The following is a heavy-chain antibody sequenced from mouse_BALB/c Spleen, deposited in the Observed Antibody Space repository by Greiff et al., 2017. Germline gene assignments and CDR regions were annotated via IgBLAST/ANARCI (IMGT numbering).Heavy chain of an antibody. D-gene: IGHD2-4*01. CDR3: APYYDYDRGYAMDY. V-gene: IGHV1-74*01. Sequence: QVQLQQSGAELVRPGASVKLSCKASGYTFTSYWMNWVKQRPEQGLEWIGRIDPYDSETHYNQKFKDKAILTVDKSSSTAYMQLSSLTSEDSAVYYCAPYYDYDRGYAMDYWGQGTSVTVSS. CDR1: GYTFTSYW. CDR2: IDPYDSET. J-gene: IGHJ4*01.